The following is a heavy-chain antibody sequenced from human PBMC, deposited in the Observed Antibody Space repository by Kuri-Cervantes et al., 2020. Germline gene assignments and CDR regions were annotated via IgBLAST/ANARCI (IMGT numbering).Heavy chain of an antibody. CDR1: GGSISSYY. CDR2: IYYSGST. Sequence: GSLRLSCTVSGGSISSYYWSWIRQPPGKGLEWIGYIYYSGSTNYNPSLKSRVTISVDTSKNQFSLKLSSVTAADTAVYFCARYNGYDYFDYWGHGTLVTVSS. D-gene: IGHD5-12*01. J-gene: IGHJ4*01. CDR3: ARYNGYDYFDY. V-gene: IGHV4-59*08.